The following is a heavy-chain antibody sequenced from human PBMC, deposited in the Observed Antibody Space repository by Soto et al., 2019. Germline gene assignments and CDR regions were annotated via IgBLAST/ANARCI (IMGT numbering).Heavy chain of an antibody. CDR2: IIPIFGTA. J-gene: IGHJ5*02. V-gene: IGHV1-69*13. CDR1: GGTFSRYA. Sequence: SVKGSCKASGGTFSRYAISWVRQAPGQGLEWMGGIIPIFGTANYAQKFQGRVTITADESTSTAYMELSSLRSEDTAVYYCATRITMVRGPYDPWGQGTLVTVPQ. D-gene: IGHD3-10*01. CDR3: ATRITMVRGPYDP.